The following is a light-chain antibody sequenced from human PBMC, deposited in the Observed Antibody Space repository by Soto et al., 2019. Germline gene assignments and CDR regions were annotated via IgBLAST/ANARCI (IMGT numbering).Light chain of an antibody. V-gene: IGKV1-5*01. Sequence: DIQVTQSPPTPSASVGDRVTITCRASQTISTWMAWYQQKPGKAPKLLVYDASTLQSGVASRFSGSGSGTEFTLIISGLQPDDSATYYCQQSYGTPITFGQGTRLEIK. CDR2: DAS. CDR1: QTISTW. CDR3: QQSYGTPIT. J-gene: IGKJ5*01.